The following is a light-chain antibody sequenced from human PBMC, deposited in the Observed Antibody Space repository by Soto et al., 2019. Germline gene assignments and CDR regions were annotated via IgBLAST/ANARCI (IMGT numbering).Light chain of an antibody. CDR2: GAS. CDR1: QSVSSN. V-gene: IGKV3-15*01. CDR3: QQYNNCPPYT. J-gene: IGKJ2*01. Sequence: EIVMTQYPATLSVSPGERTTLSCRASQSVSSNLAWYQQKPGQAPRLLIYGASTRATGIPARFSGSGSGTEFTLTISSRQSEDFAVYYCQQYNNCPPYTFGQGTKLEIK.